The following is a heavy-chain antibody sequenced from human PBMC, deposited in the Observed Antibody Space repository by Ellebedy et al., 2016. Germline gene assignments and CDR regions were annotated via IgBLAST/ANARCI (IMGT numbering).Heavy chain of an antibody. CDR1: GFTFSSYS. J-gene: IGHJ6*02. CDR2: ISSSSSYI. CDR3: ARVVVTPDYYYYGMDV. Sequence: GESLKISXAASGFTFSSYSMNWVRQAPGKGLEWVSSISSSSSYIYYADSVKGRFTISRDNAKNSLYLQMNSLRAEDTAVYYCARVVVTPDYYYYGMDVWGQGTTVTVSS. D-gene: IGHD4-23*01. V-gene: IGHV3-21*01.